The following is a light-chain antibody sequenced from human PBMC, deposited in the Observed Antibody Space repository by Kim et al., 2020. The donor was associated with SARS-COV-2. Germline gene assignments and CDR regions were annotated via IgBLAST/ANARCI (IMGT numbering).Light chain of an antibody. J-gene: IGLJ2*01. CDR2: RDG. V-gene: IGLV3-1*01. CDR1: DLGRNY. CDR3: QAWDNSIVV. Sequence: VAPGQTASITCSGHDLGRNYASWYQQRPGQSPVLVIYRDGKRPSGIPERFSGSTSGNTATLTISGTQPMDEADYYCQAWDNSIVVFGGGTQLTVL.